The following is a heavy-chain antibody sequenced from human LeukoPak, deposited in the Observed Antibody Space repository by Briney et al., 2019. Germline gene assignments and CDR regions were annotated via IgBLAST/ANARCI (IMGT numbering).Heavy chain of an antibody. Sequence: ASVKVSCKASGGTFSSYAISWVRQAPGQGLEWMGWISAYNGNTNYAQKLQGRVTMTTDTSTSTAYMELRSLRSDDTAVYYCARDWRNWNDGKNWFDPWGQGTLVTVSS. J-gene: IGHJ5*02. CDR3: ARDWRNWNDGKNWFDP. D-gene: IGHD1-1*01. V-gene: IGHV1-18*01. CDR1: GGTFSSYA. CDR2: ISAYNGNT.